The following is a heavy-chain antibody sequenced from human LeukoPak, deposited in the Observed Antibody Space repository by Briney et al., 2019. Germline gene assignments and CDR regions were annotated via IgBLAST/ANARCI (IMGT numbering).Heavy chain of an antibody. D-gene: IGHD3-3*01. CDR1: GFTFNNYA. J-gene: IGHJ4*02. CDR2: ISYDGSNK. V-gene: IGHV3-30-3*01. Sequence: PGGSLRLSCAASGFTFNNYAMHWVRQAPGKGLEWVAVISYDGSNKYYADSVKGRFTISRDNSKSTLYLQVNSLGAEDTAVYYCARGYDFWSPGYWGQGTLVTVSS. CDR3: ARGYDFWSPGY.